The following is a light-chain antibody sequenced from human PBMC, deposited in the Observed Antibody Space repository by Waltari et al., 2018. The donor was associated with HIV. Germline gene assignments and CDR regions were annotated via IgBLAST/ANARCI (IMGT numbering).Light chain of an antibody. CDR2: YVS. Sequence: EIVLTQSPDFQSVTPGDKVTITCRASETILDGLQWYQQKPQQAPKLLINYVSRTFSGVPSRFSGSGSGTDFARTIDGLEAEDAAIYYCHQSSNFPHTFGRGTKLEIK. V-gene: IGKV6-21*01. J-gene: IGKJ2*01. CDR3: HQSSNFPHT. CDR1: ETILDG.